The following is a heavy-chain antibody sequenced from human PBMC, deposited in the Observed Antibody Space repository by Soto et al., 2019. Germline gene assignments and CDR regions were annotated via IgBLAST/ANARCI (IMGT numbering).Heavy chain of an antibody. CDR3: ARDLIGSFGDYYYGMDV. D-gene: IGHD1-26*01. CDR2: INPNSGGT. Sequence: EASVKVSCKASGYTFTGYYMHWVRQAPGQGLEWMGWINPNSGGTNYAQKFQGWVTMTRDTSISTAYMELSRLRSDDTAVYYCARDLIGSFGDYYYGMDVWGQGTTVTVSS. J-gene: IGHJ6*02. V-gene: IGHV1-2*04. CDR1: GYTFTGYY.